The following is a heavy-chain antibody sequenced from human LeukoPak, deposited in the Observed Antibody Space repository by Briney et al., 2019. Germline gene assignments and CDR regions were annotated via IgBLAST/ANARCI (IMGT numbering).Heavy chain of an antibody. J-gene: IGHJ4*02. V-gene: IGHV1-24*01. CDR3: ATAVLYDYDFWSAGDY. CDR2: FDPEDGET. D-gene: IGHD3-3*01. CDR1: GYTLTELS. Sequence: AASVKVSCKVSGYTLTELSMHWVRQAPGKGLEWMGGFDPEDGETIYAQKFQGRVTMTEDTSTDTAYMELSSLRSEDTAVYYCATAVLYDYDFWSAGDYWGQGTLVTVSS.